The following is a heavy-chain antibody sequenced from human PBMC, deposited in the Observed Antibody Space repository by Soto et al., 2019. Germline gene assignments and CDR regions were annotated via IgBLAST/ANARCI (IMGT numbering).Heavy chain of an antibody. CDR1: GGTFSSYA. D-gene: IGHD1-7*01. Sequence: ASVKVSCKASGGTFSSYAISWVRQAPGQGLEWMGGIIPIFGTANYAQKFQGRVTITADESTSTAYMELSSLRSEDTAVYYCARGGITGTTGGQAFYYYGMDVWGQGTTVTVSS. V-gene: IGHV1-69*13. CDR3: ARGGITGTTGGQAFYYYGMDV. J-gene: IGHJ6*02. CDR2: IIPIFGTA.